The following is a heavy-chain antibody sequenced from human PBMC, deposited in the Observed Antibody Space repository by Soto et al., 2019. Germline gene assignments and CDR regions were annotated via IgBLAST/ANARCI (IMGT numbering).Heavy chain of an antibody. V-gene: IGHV1-3*01. CDR2: INAGNGNT. Sequence: ASVKVSCKASGYTFTSYAMHWVRQAPGQRLEWMGWINAGNGNTKYSQKFQGRVTITRDTSASTAYMELSSLRSEDTAVYYCARDHRGYRTMADYYYGMDVWGQGTTVTVSS. CDR3: ARDHRGYRTMADYYYGMDV. CDR1: GYTFTSYA. J-gene: IGHJ6*02. D-gene: IGHD5-12*01.